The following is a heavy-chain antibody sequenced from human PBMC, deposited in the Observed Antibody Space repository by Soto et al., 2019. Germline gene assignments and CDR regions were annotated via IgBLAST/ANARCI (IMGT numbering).Heavy chain of an antibody. CDR3: ARRGIAVAGLDY. CDR1: GFTFSSYS. V-gene: IGHV3-48*02. Sequence: GGSLRLSCAASGFTFSSYSMNWVRKTPGKGLEWVSYISSGSSTKYHADSVRGRFTISRDNAKNSLYLQMNSLRDEDTAVYYCARRGIAVAGLDYWGQGTLVTVSS. CDR2: ISSGSSTK. J-gene: IGHJ4*02. D-gene: IGHD6-19*01.